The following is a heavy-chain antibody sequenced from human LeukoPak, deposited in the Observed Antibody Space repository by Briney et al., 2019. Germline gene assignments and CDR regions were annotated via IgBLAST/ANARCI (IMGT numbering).Heavy chain of an antibody. J-gene: IGHJ4*02. D-gene: IGHD6-19*01. Sequence: GRSLRLSCAASGFTFSSYDVHWVRQAPGKGLEWVAVISHDGSNKYYADSVKGRFTISRDNSKNTLYLQMNSLRAEDTAVYYCANTIVVAGTREYWGQGTLVTVSS. V-gene: IGHV3-30*18. CDR3: ANTIVVAGTREY. CDR1: GFTFSSYD. CDR2: ISHDGSNK.